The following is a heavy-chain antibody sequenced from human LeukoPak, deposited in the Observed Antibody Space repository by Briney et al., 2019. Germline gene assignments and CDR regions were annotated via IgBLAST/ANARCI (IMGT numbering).Heavy chain of an antibody. CDR3: ARRVYGGNSPNWFDP. CDR1: GVFFSGYY. V-gene: IGHV4-34*01. CDR2: INHSGRN. J-gene: IGHJ5*02. Sequence: ADPLSLTCAVYGVFFSGYYWSWLRHPPGKRLEWLGEINHSGRNNYNPSLKSRVTISVDTSKNQFSLKLSSVTAADTAVYYCARRVYGGNSPNWFDPWGQGTLVTVSS. D-gene: IGHD4-23*01.